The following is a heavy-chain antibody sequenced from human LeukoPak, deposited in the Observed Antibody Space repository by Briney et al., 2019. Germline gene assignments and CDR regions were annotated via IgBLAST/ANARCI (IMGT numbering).Heavy chain of an antibody. CDR3: ARAHDYSNSETSIDI. D-gene: IGHD4-11*01. J-gene: IGHJ3*02. CDR2: IYTSGST. V-gene: IGHV4-61*02. Sequence: SETLSLTCTVSGGSISSGNYYWSWIRQPAGKGLEWIGRIYTSGSTNYNPSLKSRVTISVDTSKNQFSLKLSSVTAADTAVYYCARAHDYSNSETSIDIWGQGTMVTVSS. CDR1: GGSISSGNYY.